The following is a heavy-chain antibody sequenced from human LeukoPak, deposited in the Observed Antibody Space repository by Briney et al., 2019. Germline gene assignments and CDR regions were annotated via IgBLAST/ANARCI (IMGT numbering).Heavy chain of an antibody. Sequence: SETLSLTCTVSGGSISSSSYYWGWIRQPPGKGLEWIGSIYYSGSTYYNPSLKSRVTISVDTSKNQFSLKLSSVTAADTAVYYCARDLRGLVLDYFDYWGQGTLVTVSS. V-gene: IGHV4-39*07. CDR3: ARDLRGLVLDYFDY. CDR2: IYYSGST. CDR1: GGSISSSSYY. D-gene: IGHD6-6*01. J-gene: IGHJ4*02.